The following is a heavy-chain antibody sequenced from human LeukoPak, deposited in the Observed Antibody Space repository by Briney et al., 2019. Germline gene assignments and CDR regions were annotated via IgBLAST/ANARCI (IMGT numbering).Heavy chain of an antibody. CDR3: ANLRELPTFDY. V-gene: IGHV3-23*01. CDR1: GFTFSSYA. J-gene: IGHJ4*02. CDR2: ISGSGGST. D-gene: IGHD1-26*01. Sequence: GGSLRLSCAASGFTFSSYAMSWVRQAPGKGLEWVSAISGSGGSTYYADSVKGRFTISRDNSKNTLYLQMNRLRAEDTAVYYCANLRELPTFDYWGQGTLVTVSS.